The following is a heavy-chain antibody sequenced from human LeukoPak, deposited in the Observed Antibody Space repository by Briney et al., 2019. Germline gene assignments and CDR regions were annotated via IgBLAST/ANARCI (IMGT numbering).Heavy chain of an antibody. CDR3: ARSPVTRTTYYFYMDV. CDR2: IIPIFGKT. CDR1: GGTFSSYA. J-gene: IGHJ6*03. D-gene: IGHD1-1*01. Sequence: GSSVKVSCKASGGTFSSYAINWVRQAPGQGLEWMGGIIPIFGKTNYAQKFQDRVTITTEESTSTAYMELSSLRSEDTAVCYCARSPVTRTTYYFYMDVWGKGTTVTVSS. V-gene: IGHV1-69*05.